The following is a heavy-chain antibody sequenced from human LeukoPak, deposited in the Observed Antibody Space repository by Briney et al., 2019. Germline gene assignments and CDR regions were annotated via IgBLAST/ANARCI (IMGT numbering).Heavy chain of an antibody. CDR1: GYSFISYW. CDR2: IYPGDSDT. CDR3: ARTYYYDSSGYNYYYYGMDV. D-gene: IGHD3-22*01. Sequence: GESLKISCKGSGYSFISYWIGWVRQMPGKGLEWMGIIYPGDSDTRYSPSFQGQVTISVDKSISTANLQWSSLKASDTAMYYCARTYYYDSSGYNYYYYGMDVWGQGTTVTVSS. V-gene: IGHV5-51*01. J-gene: IGHJ6*02.